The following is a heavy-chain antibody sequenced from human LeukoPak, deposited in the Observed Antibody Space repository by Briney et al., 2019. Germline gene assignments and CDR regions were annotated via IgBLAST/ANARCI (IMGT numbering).Heavy chain of an antibody. J-gene: IGHJ6*04. Sequence: GGSLRLSCAASRFTFSSYAMSWVRQAPGKGLEWVSAISGSGGSTYYADSVKGRFTISRDNSKNTLYLQMNSLRAEDTAVYHCAKGQTTRYYYYGMDVWGKGTTVTVSS. CDR1: RFTFSSYA. D-gene: IGHD4-17*01. CDR2: ISGSGGST. V-gene: IGHV3-23*01. CDR3: AKGQTTRYYYYGMDV.